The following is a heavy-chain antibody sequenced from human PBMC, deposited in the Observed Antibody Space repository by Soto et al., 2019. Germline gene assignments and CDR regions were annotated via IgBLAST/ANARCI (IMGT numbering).Heavy chain of an antibody. Sequence: QPGGSLRLSCAASGFTFSSYAMHWVRQAPGKGLEWVAVISYDGSNKYYADSVKGRSTISRDNSKNTLYLQMNSLRAEDTAVYYCARDGSSSSWLDWYFDLWGRGTLVTVSS. CDR3: ARDGSSSSWLDWYFDL. D-gene: IGHD6-13*01. J-gene: IGHJ2*01. CDR1: GFTFSSYA. CDR2: ISYDGSNK. V-gene: IGHV3-30-3*01.